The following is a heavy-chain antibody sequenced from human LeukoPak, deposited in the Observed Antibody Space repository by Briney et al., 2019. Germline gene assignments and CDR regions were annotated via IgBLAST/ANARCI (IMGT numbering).Heavy chain of an antibody. CDR2: ISHDGSKK. Sequence: GGSLRLSCAASGFTLSSYGMHWVRQPQGEGLEWVAVISHDGSKKYSAESVKGRFTISRDNSKNTLYLQMNSLRAEDTAIYYCATGAGSRPFDDWGQGTLVTVSS. V-gene: IGHV3-30*03. D-gene: IGHD6-19*01. CDR1: GFTLSSYG. J-gene: IGHJ4*02. CDR3: ATGAGSRPFDD.